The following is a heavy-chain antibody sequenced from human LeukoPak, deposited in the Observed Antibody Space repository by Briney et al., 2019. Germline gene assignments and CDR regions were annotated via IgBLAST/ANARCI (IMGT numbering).Heavy chain of an antibody. V-gene: IGHV3-33*06. CDR2: IWYDGSNK. D-gene: IGHD6-13*01. CDR3: AKDILGIAAALVDY. CDR1: GFTFSSYG. J-gene: IGHJ4*02. Sequence: PGRSLRLSCAASGFTFSSYGMHWVRQAPGKGLEWVAVIWYDGSNKYYADSVKGRFTISRDNSKNTLYLQMNSLRAEDTAVYHCAKDILGIAAALVDYWGQGTLVTASS.